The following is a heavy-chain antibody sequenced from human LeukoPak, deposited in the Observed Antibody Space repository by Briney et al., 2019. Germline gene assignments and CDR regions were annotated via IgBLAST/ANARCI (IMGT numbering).Heavy chain of an antibody. Sequence: KTSETLSLTCTVSGGSISSGGYYWSWIRQHPGKGLEWIGYIYYSGSTYYNPSLKSRVTISVDMSKNQFSLKLSSVTAADTAVYYCARAHGRGFLDWFDPWGQGTLVTVSS. J-gene: IGHJ5*02. CDR2: IYYSGST. D-gene: IGHD3-3*01. CDR1: GGSISSGGYY. V-gene: IGHV4-31*03. CDR3: ARAHGRGFLDWFDP.